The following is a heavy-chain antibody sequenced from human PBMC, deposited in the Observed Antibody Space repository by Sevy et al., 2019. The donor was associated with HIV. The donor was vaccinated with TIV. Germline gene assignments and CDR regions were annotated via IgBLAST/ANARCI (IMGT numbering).Heavy chain of an antibody. CDR1: GFTFSDHY. Sequence: GGSLRLSCAASGFTFSDHYMDWVRQAPGKGLEWVGRTRNKANSYTTEYAASVKGRFTISRDDSKNSLYLKMNSLKTEDTAVYYCARATIAVAGTRGYYYMDVWGKGTTVTVSS. V-gene: IGHV3-72*01. CDR3: ARATIAVAGTRGYYYMDV. J-gene: IGHJ6*03. CDR2: TRNKANSYTT. D-gene: IGHD6-19*01.